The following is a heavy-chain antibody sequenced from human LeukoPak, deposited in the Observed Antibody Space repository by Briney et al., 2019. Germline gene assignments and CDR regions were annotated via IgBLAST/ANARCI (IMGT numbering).Heavy chain of an antibody. Sequence: SVKVSCKASGGSFNAYAISWVRQAPGQGLEWMGGIIPILGTSNYAQKLQGRVTISTDESTSTAYMEVSSLRSEDTAIYYCARGLDASMETAYDYWGRGTLVTVSS. V-gene: IGHV1-69*05. D-gene: IGHD5-18*01. CDR3: ARGLDASMETAYDY. CDR1: GGSFNAYA. CDR2: IIPILGTS. J-gene: IGHJ4*02.